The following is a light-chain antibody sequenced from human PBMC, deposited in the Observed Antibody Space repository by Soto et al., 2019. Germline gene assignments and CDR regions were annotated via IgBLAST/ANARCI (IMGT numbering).Light chain of an antibody. Sequence: IRMTQSPSSLSASTGDRVTITCRASQGISSYLAWYQQKPGKAPKLLIYAASTLQSGVPSRFRGSGSGTDFTLTISCLQSEDFETYYCQQYYSYPRTFGQGTKVDIK. CDR2: AAS. V-gene: IGKV1-8*01. CDR3: QQYYSYPRT. J-gene: IGKJ1*01. CDR1: QGISSY.